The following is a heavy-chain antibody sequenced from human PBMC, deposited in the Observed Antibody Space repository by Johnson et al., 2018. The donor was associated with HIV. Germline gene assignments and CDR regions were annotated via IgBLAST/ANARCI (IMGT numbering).Heavy chain of an antibody. CDR2: IYSGDNT. CDR1: GFTVSTNS. J-gene: IGHJ3*02. V-gene: IGHV3-66*01. D-gene: IGHD3-22*01. CDR3: AASVYYYDSSGYFAFDI. Sequence: VQLVESGGGLVQPGGSLRLSCAASGFTVSTNSMSWVRQAPGKGLEWVSVIYSGDNTLYADSVKGRFIVSRDNSKNTLYLQMNSLRAEDTAVYYCAASVYYYDSSGYFAFDIWGQGTMVTVSS.